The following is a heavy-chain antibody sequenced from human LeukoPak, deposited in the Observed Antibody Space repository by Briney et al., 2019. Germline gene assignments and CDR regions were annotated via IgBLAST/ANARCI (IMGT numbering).Heavy chain of an antibody. Sequence: SETLSLTCAVYGGSFSGYYWSWISQPPGKGLEWIGEINHSGSTNYNPSLKSRVTISVDTSKNQFSLKLSSVTAADTAVYYCARGGFIVLMVYAAFDPWGQGTLVTVSS. CDR2: INHSGST. J-gene: IGHJ5*02. CDR3: ARGGFIVLMVYAAFDP. D-gene: IGHD2-8*01. V-gene: IGHV4-34*01. CDR1: GGSFSGYY.